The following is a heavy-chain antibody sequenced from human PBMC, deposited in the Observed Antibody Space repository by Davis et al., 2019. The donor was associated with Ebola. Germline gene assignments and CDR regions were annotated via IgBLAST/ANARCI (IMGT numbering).Heavy chain of an antibody. D-gene: IGHD6-6*01. Sequence: AASVKVSCKASGGTFSSYVISWVRQAPGQGLEWMGGIIPIFGTANYAQKFQGRVPITADKSTSTAYMELSSLRSEDTAVYYCARDLIAARPDEDYWGQGTLVTVSS. CDR1: GGTFSSYV. CDR2: IIPIFGTA. J-gene: IGHJ4*02. CDR3: ARDLIAARPDEDY. V-gene: IGHV1-69*06.